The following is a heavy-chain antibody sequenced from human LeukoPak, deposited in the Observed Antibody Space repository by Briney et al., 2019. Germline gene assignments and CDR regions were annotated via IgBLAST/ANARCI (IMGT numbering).Heavy chain of an antibody. CDR1: GGSFSGYY. D-gene: IGHD6-19*01. J-gene: IGHJ4*02. V-gene: IGHV4-34*01. CDR3: ARGLASSGWHIDY. CDR2: INHSGST. Sequence: PSETLSLTCAVYGGSFSGYYWSWIRQPPGKGLEWIGEINHSGSTNYNPPLKSRVTISVDTSKNQFSLKLSSVTAADTAVYYCARGLASSGWHIDYWGQGTLVTVSS.